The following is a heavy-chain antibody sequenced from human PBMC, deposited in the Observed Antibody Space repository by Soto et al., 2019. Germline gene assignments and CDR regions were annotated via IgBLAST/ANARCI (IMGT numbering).Heavy chain of an antibody. Sequence: PSETLSLTCTFSGGSISSGDSDWSWIRQPPGKGLEWIGYIHYSGRTYYNPSLKSRVTISVDTSKNQFSLKLSSVTAADTAVYYCAREVERRYFDYWGQGTLVTVSS. CDR3: AREVERRYFDY. CDR1: GGSISSGDSD. CDR2: IHYSGRT. J-gene: IGHJ4*02. V-gene: IGHV4-30-4*01.